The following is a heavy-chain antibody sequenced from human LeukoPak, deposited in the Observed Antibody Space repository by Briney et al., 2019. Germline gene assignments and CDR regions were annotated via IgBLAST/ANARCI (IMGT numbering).Heavy chain of an antibody. CDR3: ARDSSGWNHDY. Sequence: ASVKVSCKASGYTFTGYYMHWVRQAPGQGLEWMGRINPNSGGTNYAQKFQGRVTVTRDTSISTAYMELSRLRSDDTAVYYCARDSSGWNHDYWGQGTLVTVSS. D-gene: IGHD6-19*01. CDR2: INPNSGGT. J-gene: IGHJ4*02. CDR1: GYTFTGYY. V-gene: IGHV1-2*06.